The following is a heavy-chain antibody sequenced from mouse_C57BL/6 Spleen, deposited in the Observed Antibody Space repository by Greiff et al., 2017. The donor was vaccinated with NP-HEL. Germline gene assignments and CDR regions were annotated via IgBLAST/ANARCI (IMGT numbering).Heavy chain of an antibody. CDR2: IYPGDGDT. J-gene: IGHJ3*01. V-gene: IGHV1-82*01. D-gene: IGHD2-3*01. Sequence: VQGVESGPELVKPGASVKISCKASGYAFSSSWMNWVKQRPGKGLEWIGRIYPGDGDTNYNGKFKGKATLTADKSSSTAYMQLSSLTSEDSAVYFCAREYDGWFAYWGQGTLVTVSA. CDR1: GYAFSSSW. CDR3: AREYDGWFAY.